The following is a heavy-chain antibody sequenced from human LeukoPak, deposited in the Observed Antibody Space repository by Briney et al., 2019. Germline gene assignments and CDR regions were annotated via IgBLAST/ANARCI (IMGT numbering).Heavy chain of an antibody. Sequence: PGGSLRLSCAASGLTFSSYAMSWVRQAPGKGLEWVSVISCSGGTTYYADSVKGRFTISRDNSKNTLYLQMNSLRAEDTAVYYCAKGSGCYRTGLDYWGQGTLVSVSS. CDR3: AKGSGCYRTGLDY. J-gene: IGHJ4*02. CDR1: GLTFSSYA. D-gene: IGHD1-26*01. CDR2: ISCSGGTT. V-gene: IGHV3-23*01.